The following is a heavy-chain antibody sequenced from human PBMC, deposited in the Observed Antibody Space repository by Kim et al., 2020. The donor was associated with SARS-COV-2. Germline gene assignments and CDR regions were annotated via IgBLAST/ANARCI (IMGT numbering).Heavy chain of an antibody. CDR2: SYYSGST. D-gene: IGHD4-4*01. V-gene: IGHV4-31*03. J-gene: IGHJ5*02. Sequence: SETLSLTCTVSGGSISSGGYYWSWIRQHPGKGLEWIGYSYYSGSTYYNPSLKSRVTISVDTSKNQFSLKLSSVTAADTAVYYCARVDSKYEGWFDPWGQGTLVTVSS. CDR3: ARVDSKYEGWFDP. CDR1: GGSISSGGYY.